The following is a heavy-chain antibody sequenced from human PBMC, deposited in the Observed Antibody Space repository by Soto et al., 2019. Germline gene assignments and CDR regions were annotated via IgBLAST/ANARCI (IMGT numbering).Heavy chain of an antibody. CDR3: ARKHSLDYIRWGLDP. Sequence: ASVKVSCKASGYSFTDYHIHWVRQAPGQGLEWLGRINPKSGGTSTAQKFQGRVTMTRDTSIDTAYLELTGLTSDDTATYYCARKHSLDYIRWGLDPWGQGTLVTVSS. J-gene: IGHJ5*02. CDR1: GYSFTDYH. CDR2: INPKSGGT. D-gene: IGHD4-4*01. V-gene: IGHV1-2*06.